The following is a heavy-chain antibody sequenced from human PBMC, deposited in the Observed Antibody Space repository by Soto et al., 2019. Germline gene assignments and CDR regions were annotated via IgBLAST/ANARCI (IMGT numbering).Heavy chain of an antibody. CDR2: IYYSGST. CDR3: ARERITMVRGGGWFDP. CDR1: GGSISSGGYY. J-gene: IGHJ5*02. Sequence: QVQLQESGPGLVKPSQTLSLTCTVSGGSISSGGYYWSWIRQHPGKGLEWIGYIYYSGSTYYNPSLKIRVTRSXXTXKXXFSLKLSSVTAADTAVYYCARERITMVRGGGWFDPWGQGTLVTVSS. D-gene: IGHD3-10*01. V-gene: IGHV4-31*03.